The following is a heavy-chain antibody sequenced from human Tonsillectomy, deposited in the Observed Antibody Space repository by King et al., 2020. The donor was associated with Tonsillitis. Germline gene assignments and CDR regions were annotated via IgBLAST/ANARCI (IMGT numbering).Heavy chain of an antibody. CDR3: AREPLTRYCRSASCLDY. D-gene: IGHD2-2*01. CDR1: GGSVTSGSYY. CDR2: IYTSGTT. V-gene: IGHV4-61*02. J-gene: IGHJ4*02. Sequence: HVPLQESGPGLVKPSQTLSLTCTVSGGSVTSGSYYYTWIRQPAGKGLEWIGRIYTSGTTNYNPSLKSRVTISVDTSKNQFSLNLTSVTAAATAVYFCAREPLTRYCRSASCLDYWGQGTLVTVSS.